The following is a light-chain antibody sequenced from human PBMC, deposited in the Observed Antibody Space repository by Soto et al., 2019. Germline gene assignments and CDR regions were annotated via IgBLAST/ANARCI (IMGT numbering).Light chain of an antibody. CDR3: TSWTTSTTMI. CDR1: SSDIGAYNF. V-gene: IGLV2-14*03. CDR2: DVN. Sequence: QSALTQPASVSGSPGQSITISCTGTSSDIGAYNFVSWYQQHPGKAPKLMLYDVNIRPSGVSXRFSGSKSGNTAXLTISGLQAEDEADYYCTSWTTSTTMIFGGGTKLTVL. J-gene: IGLJ2*01.